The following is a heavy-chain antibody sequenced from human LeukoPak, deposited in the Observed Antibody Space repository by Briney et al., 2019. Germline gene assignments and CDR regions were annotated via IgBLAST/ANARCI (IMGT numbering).Heavy chain of an antibody. CDR1: GFTFSDHY. J-gene: IGHJ4*02. D-gene: IGHD3-3*01. CDR2: ISNSGRTI. Sequence: GGSLRLSCAASGFTFSDHYMSWIRQAPGKGLEWVSYISNSGRTIYYADSVKGRFTISRDNSKNTLFLQMNSLRAEDTAVYHCAKVGYDFWSGYYPFDYWGQGTLVTVSS. V-gene: IGHV3-11*04. CDR3: AKVGYDFWSGYYPFDY.